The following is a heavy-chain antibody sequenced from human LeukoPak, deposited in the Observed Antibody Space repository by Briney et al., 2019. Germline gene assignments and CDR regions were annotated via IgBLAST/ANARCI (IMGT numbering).Heavy chain of an antibody. V-gene: IGHV3-48*03. CDR2: ISSSGSTI. Sequence: GGSLRLSCAASGXTFSSYEMNWVRQAPGKGLEWVSYISSSGSTIYYADPVKGRFTVSRDNAKNSLYLQMNSLRAEDTALYYCARDVWFDPWGQGTLVTVSS. CDR3: ARDVWFDP. J-gene: IGHJ5*02. CDR1: GXTFSSYE.